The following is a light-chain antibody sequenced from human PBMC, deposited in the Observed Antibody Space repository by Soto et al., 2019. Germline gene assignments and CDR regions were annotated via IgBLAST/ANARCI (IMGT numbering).Light chain of an antibody. V-gene: IGLV4-69*01. J-gene: IGLJ2*01. CDR3: QTWGTGAHVV. CDR1: SGHSSYA. Sequence: QSVLTQSPSASASLGPSVKLTCTLSSGHSSYAIAWHQQQPEKGPRYLMKLNSDGSHSKGDGIPDRFSGSSSGAERYLTISSLQSEDEADYYCQTWGTGAHVVFGRGTKVTVL. CDR2: LNSDGSH.